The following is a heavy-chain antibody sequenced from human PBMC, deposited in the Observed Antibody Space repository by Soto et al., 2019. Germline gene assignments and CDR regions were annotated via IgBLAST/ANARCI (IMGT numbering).Heavy chain of an antibody. CDR3: ARVDIVATTLDY. Sequence: SETLSLTCTVSGGSISSYYWSWIRQPPGKGLEWIGYIYYSGSTNYNPSLKSRVTISVDTSKNQFSLKLSSVTAADTAVYYCARVDIVATTLDYWGQGTLVTVSS. V-gene: IGHV4-59*01. J-gene: IGHJ4*02. CDR2: IYYSGST. D-gene: IGHD5-12*01. CDR1: GGSISSYY.